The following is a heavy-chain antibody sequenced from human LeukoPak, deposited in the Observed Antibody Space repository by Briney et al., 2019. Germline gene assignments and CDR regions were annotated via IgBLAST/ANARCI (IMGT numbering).Heavy chain of an antibody. CDR2: IYYSGST. D-gene: IGHD3-3*01. Sequence: KPSETLSLTCTVSGGSISSSSYYWGWIRQPPGKGLEWIGSIYYSGSTYYNPSLKSRVTISVDTSKNQFSLKLSSVTAADTAVYYCARVGRRFWSGYPRYFDYWGQGTLVTVSS. CDR1: GGSISSSSYY. J-gene: IGHJ4*02. V-gene: IGHV4-39*07. CDR3: ARVGRRFWSGYPRYFDY.